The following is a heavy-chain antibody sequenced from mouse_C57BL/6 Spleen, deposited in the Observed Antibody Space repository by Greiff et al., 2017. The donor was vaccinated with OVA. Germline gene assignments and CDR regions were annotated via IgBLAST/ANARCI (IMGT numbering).Heavy chain of an antibody. D-gene: IGHD1-1*01. CDR1: GYTFTSYW. Sequence: QVQLQQPGTELVKPGASVKLSCKASGYTFTSYWMHWVKQRPGQGLEWIGNINPSNGGTNYNEKFKSKATLTVDKSSSTAYMQLSSLTSEDSAVYYWAGHYYGSSYWYFDVGGTGTTVTVSS. J-gene: IGHJ1*03. V-gene: IGHV1-53*01. CDR2: INPSNGGT. CDR3: AGHYYGSSYWYFDV.